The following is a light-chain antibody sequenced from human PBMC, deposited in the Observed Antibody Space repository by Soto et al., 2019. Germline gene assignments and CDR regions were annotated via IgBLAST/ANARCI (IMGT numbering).Light chain of an antibody. V-gene: IGKV1-5*01. CDR2: DAS. J-gene: IGKJ2*02. CDR1: QSISSW. Sequence: DIQMTQSPSTLSASVGDRVTITCRASQSISSWLAWYQQKPGKAPKLLIYDASSLESGVPSRFSGSGSGTEFTLTISSLQPYDFATYYGQQYNSYPCTFGQGTKLEIK. CDR3: QQYNSYPCT.